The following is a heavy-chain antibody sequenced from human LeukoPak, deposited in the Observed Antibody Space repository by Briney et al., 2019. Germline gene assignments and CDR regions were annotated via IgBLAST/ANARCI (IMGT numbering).Heavy chain of an antibody. D-gene: IGHD6-6*01. CDR1: GYSISSGYY. J-gene: IGHJ4*02. Sequence: SETLSLTCTVSGYSISSGYYWGWIRQPPGKGLEWIGSIYHSGSTYYNPSLKSRVTISVDTSTNQFSLKLSSVTAADTAVYYCARASSSVDYWGQGTLVTVSS. CDR2: IYHSGST. V-gene: IGHV4-38-2*02. CDR3: ARASSSVDY.